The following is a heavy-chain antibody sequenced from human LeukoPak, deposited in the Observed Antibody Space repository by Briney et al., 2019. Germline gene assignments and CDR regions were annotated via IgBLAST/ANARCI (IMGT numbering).Heavy chain of an antibody. CDR3: ARGGLVVPGANFDC. D-gene: IGHD2-2*01. J-gene: IGHJ4*02. CDR1: GGSISSYY. V-gene: IGHV4-4*07. Sequence: SETLSLTCTVSGGSISSYYWSWIRQPAGKGLEWIGCIYTSGSTNYNPSLKSRVTMSVDTSKNQFSLKLSSVTAADTAVYYCARGGLVVPGANFDCWGQGTLVTVSS. CDR2: IYTSGST.